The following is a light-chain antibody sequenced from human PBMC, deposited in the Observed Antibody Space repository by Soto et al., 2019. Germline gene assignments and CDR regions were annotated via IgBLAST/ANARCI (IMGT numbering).Light chain of an antibody. V-gene: IGKV3-20*01. Sequence: EIGLTQSPGTLSLSPGERATLSCRTSQSVTNNYLAWYQQKPGQAPRLLIYGVSNTATGIPDRFSGGGSGTDFTLTISRQEPEDFSMYYCQQYESSLFTFGQGTNLEI. CDR3: QQYESSLFT. J-gene: IGKJ2*01. CDR1: QSVTNNY. CDR2: GVS.